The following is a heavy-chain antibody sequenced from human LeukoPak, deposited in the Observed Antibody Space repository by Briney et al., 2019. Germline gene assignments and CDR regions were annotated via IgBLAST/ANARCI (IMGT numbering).Heavy chain of an antibody. J-gene: IGHJ6*02. CDR3: AGFPITKRAMDV. CDR2: IYYVGSP. D-gene: IGHD3-3*01. CDR1: GDSIKSGDAY. Sequence: PSETLSLTCSVSGDSIKSGDAYWGWIRQSPLKGLEWIATIYYVGSPHYNPSLNSRRVTMSVDTAKNQFSLTLTSVTAADTAVYYCAGFPITKRAMDVWGQGTTVTVSS. V-gene: IGHV4-39*01.